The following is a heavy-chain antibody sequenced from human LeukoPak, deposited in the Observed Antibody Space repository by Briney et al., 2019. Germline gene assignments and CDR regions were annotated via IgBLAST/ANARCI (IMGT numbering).Heavy chain of an antibody. CDR3: ARATPFWSGYYTAFDI. Sequence: PSETLSLTCTVSGGSISSGSYYWSWIRQPAGKGLEWIGRIYTSGSTNYNPSLKSRVTISVDTSKNQFSLKLGSVTAADTAVYYCARATPFWSGYYTAFDIWGQGTMVTVSS. CDR2: IYTSGST. V-gene: IGHV4-61*02. D-gene: IGHD3-3*01. CDR1: GGSISSGSYY. J-gene: IGHJ3*02.